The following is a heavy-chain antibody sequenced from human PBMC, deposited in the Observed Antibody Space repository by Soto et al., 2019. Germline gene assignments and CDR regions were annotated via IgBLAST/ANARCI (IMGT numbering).Heavy chain of an antibody. D-gene: IGHD3-16*02. CDR2: IYYSGST. V-gene: IGHV4-39*01. CDR1: GGSISSSSYY. J-gene: IGHJ4*02. Sequence: QLQLQESGPGLVKPSETLSLTCTVSGGSISSSSYYWGXIRXXPXXGLXWIGSIYYSGSTYYNPSLKSRATISVDTSKNQFSLQRSSVTAADTAVYYCARRRGGDYVWGSYRYPFDYWGQGTLVTVSS. CDR3: ARRRGGDYVWGSYRYPFDY.